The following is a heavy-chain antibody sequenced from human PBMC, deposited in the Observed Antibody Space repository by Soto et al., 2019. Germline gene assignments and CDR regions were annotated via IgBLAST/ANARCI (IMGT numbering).Heavy chain of an antibody. CDR1: GFTVSSNY. CDR2: IYSGGST. D-gene: IGHD3-3*01. V-gene: IGHV3-53*04. Sequence: LRLSCAASGFTVSSNYMSWVRQAPGKGLEWVSVIYSGGSTYYADSVKGRFTISRHNSKNTLYLQMNSLRAEDTAVYYCARAVDFWSGYYAVSYMDVWGKGTPSPCP. CDR3: ARAVDFWSGYYAVSYMDV. J-gene: IGHJ6*03.